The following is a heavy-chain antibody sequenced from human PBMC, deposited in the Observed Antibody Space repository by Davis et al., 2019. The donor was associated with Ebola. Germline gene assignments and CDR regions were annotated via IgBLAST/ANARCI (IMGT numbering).Heavy chain of an antibody. V-gene: IGHV3-7*01. CDR1: GFSFSSYW. D-gene: IGHD2-8*01. J-gene: IGHJ6*04. CDR3: ARDPTPMDIVLMVDTMDGMDV. CDR2: IKQDGSEK. Sequence: GESLKISCAASGFSFSSYWMSWVRQAPGKGLEWVTNIKQDGSEKYYVDAVKGRFTISRDNAKNSLFLQMNSLRAEDTAVYYCARDPTPMDIVLMVDTMDGMDVWGKGTTVTVSS.